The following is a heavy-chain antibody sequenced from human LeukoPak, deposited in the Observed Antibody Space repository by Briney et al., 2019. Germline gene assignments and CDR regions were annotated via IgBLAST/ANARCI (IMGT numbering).Heavy chain of an antibody. V-gene: IGHV4-34*01. CDR1: GCSFSGYY. CDR2: INHSGST. CDR3: ATLGAVVNAFYV. D-gene: IGHD6-19*01. J-gene: IGHJ3*01. Sequence: WETLSLTCAVYGCSFSGYYWRWIRQPPGKGLEWLGEINHSGSTKYNPPLERRVTITVSTSKNQYSLKLSSMTAADTAVYYCATLGAVVNAFYVWGQGTMVTFSS.